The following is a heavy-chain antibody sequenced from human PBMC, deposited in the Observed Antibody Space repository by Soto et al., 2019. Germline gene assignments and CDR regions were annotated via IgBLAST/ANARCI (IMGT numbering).Heavy chain of an antibody. J-gene: IGHJ5*02. D-gene: IGHD2-2*01. Sequence: QAQMVQSGAEVKKPGASLQVSCRTSCYTFTTYGVSWVREAPGQGLEWMGWISGYNGDITYAERLQGRLTMTTDTSASTAYMELRNLRPEDTAVYFWARDVGLLRLCSTTLCYLAAWGQGTLVTVSS. CDR1: CYTFTTYG. V-gene: IGHV1-18*01. CDR3: ARDVGLLRLCSTTLCYLAA. CDR2: ISGYNGDI.